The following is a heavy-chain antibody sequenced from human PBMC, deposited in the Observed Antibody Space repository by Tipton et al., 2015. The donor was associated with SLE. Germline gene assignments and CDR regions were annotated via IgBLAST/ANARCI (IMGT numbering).Heavy chain of an antibody. CDR2: ISNSDSTI. CDR1: GFTLSDYY. Sequence: SLRLSCAASGFTLSDYYMTWIRQAPGRGLECVSYISNSDSTIYYADSVKGRFTISRDNTKNSLYLQMNSLRADDTAVYYCTRARDFWDVWGQGTVVTVSS. CDR3: TRARDFWDV. V-gene: IGHV3-11*01. J-gene: IGHJ3*01. D-gene: IGHD3-3*01.